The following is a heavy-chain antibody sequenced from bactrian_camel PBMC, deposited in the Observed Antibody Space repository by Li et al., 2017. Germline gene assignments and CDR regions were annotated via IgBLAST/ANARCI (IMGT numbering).Heavy chain of an antibody. D-gene: IGHD2*01. Sequence: HVQLVESGGGSVQAGGSLRLSCVASGYTISSHCMGWFRQAPGKEREGVAFIGTGGSGTDTSYVDSVKGRFTISRVVANETLYLEMNSLKPEDTAMYYCAAALRPCGNQYDLVSLYTVWGQGTQVTVS. CDR1: GYTISSHC. CDR2: TGGSGTDT. V-gene: IGHV3-3*01. J-gene: IGHJ4*01. CDR3: AAALRPCGNQYDLVSLYTV.